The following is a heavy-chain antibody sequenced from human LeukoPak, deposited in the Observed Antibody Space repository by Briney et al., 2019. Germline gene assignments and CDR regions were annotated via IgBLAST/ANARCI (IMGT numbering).Heavy chain of an antibody. Sequence: SETLSLTCTVSGGSVSDYYWSWIRQSPGKGLEWIGYIYYTGSSSYDPSLRSRVTISADTSKNQFSLKLSSVTAADTAVYYCASRKLGNDYWGQGTLVTVSS. CDR1: GGSVSDYY. J-gene: IGHJ4*01. CDR2: IYYTGSS. CDR3: ASRKLGNDY. V-gene: IGHV4-59*02. D-gene: IGHD7-27*01.